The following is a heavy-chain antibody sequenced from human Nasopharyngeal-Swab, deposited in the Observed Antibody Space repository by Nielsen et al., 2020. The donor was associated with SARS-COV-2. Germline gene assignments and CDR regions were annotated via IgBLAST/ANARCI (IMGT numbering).Heavy chain of an antibody. D-gene: IGHD6-19*01. CDR2: ISGSGGST. J-gene: IGHJ4*02. CDR1: GFTFSSYG. CDR3: AKLSSSGWYGRD. Sequence: GESLKISCAASGFTFSSYGMHWVRQAPGKGLEWVSAISGSGGSTYYADSVKGRFTISRDNSKNTLYLQMNSLRAEDTAVYYCAKLSSSGWYGRDWGQGTLVTVSS. V-gene: IGHV3-23*01.